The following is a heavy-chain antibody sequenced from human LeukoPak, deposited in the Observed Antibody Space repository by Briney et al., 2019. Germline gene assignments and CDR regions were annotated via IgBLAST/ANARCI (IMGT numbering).Heavy chain of an antibody. CDR1: GYTFTSYD. V-gene: IGHV1-8*01. D-gene: IGHD3-22*01. CDR3: AKVDDSSGYYFYYFDY. Sequence: ASVKVSCKASGYTFTSYDINWVRQATGQGLEWMGWMNPNSGNTGYAQKFQGRVTMTRNTSISTAYMELSSLRAEDTAVYYCAKVDDSSGYYFYYFDYWGQGTMVTVSS. J-gene: IGHJ4*02. CDR2: MNPNSGNT.